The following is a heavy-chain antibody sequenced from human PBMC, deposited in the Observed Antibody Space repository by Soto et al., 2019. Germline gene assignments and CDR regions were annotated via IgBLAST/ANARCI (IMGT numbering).Heavy chain of an antibody. CDR1: GGTFSSYA. V-gene: IGHV1-2*04. CDR2: INPNSGGT. CDR3: ASDKEGYNWFDP. J-gene: IGHJ5*02. Sequence: ASVKVSCKASGGTFSSYAISWVRQAPGQGLEWMGWINPNSGGTNYAQKFQGWVTMTRDTSISTAYMELSRLRSDDTAVYYCASDKEGYNWFDPWGQGTLVPVSS.